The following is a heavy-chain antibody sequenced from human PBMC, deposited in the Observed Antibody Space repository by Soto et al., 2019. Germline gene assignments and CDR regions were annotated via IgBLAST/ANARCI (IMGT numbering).Heavy chain of an antibody. J-gene: IGHJ6*02. CDR2: ISAAGDP. CDR1: GFTFRNYD. CDR3: ARTARDFYGLDV. V-gene: IGHV3-13*05. Sequence: EVQLVESGGGLVQPGGSLRLSCEASGFTFRNYDMHWVRQGTGKGLEWVSGISAAGDPDYADSVEGRFTIAGENAQNSFFLEMNSLGVGDTAVYYCARTARDFYGLDVWGQGTTVIVSS. D-gene: IGHD2-21*02.